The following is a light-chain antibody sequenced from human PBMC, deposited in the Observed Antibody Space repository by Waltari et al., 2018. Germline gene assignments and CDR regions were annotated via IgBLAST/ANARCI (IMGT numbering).Light chain of an antibody. Sequence: SYELTQPPSVSMSPGQTARITCSGDALPKQYAYWYPQKPGQAPVLVLYKDSERPSGIPERCSGSSSGTTVTLTISGVQAEDEADYYCQSADSSGTFVVFGGGTKLTVL. V-gene: IGLV3-25*03. CDR1: ALPKQY. J-gene: IGLJ2*01. CDR2: KDS. CDR3: QSADSSGTFVV.